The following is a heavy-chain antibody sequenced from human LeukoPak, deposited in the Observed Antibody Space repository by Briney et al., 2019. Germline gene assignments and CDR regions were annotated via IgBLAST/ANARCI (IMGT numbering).Heavy chain of an antibody. Sequence: GGSLRLSCAASGFTFSDYYMTWIRQAPGKGLEWLSYISGSGSYTNYADSVKGRFTTSRDNAKNSLYLQMNSLRAEDTAVYYCARVGSTVAAGTPDYWGQGTLVTVSS. D-gene: IGHD6-13*01. CDR3: ARVGSTVAAGTPDY. CDR2: ISGSGSYT. V-gene: IGHV3-11*06. J-gene: IGHJ4*02. CDR1: GFTFSDYY.